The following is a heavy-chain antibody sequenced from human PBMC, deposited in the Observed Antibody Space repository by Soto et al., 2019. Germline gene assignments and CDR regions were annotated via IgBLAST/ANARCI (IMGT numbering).Heavy chain of an antibody. Sequence: QLQLQESGSGLVKPSQTLSLTCAVSGGSISSGGYSWSWIRQPPGKGLEWIGYIYHSGSTYYNSSLKSRVTISVDRSKNQFSLKLRSVTAADTAVYYCARAIGWFGELLGGYYFDDWGQGTLVTVSS. J-gene: IGHJ4*02. V-gene: IGHV4-30-2*01. D-gene: IGHD3-10*01. CDR3: ARAIGWFGELLGGYYFDD. CDR2: IYHSGST. CDR1: GGSISSGGYS.